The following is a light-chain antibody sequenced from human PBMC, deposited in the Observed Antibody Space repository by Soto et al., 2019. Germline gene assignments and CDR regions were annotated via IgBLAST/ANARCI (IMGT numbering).Light chain of an antibody. Sequence: DIQMTQSPSSLSASVGDRVTITCRASQSISSYLNWYQQKPGKAPKLLIYAAASFQSGVPSRFTGSGSVTEFTLTISRLQPEDFATYYCQHRYSTPPYSFGQGTTLEIK. J-gene: IGKJ2*01. V-gene: IGKV1-39*01. CDR2: AAA. CDR3: QHRYSTPPYS. CDR1: QSISSY.